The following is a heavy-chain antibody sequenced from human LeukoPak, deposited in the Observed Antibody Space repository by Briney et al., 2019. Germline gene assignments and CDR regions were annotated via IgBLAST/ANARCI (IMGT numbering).Heavy chain of an antibody. Sequence: ASVKVSCKASGGTFSSYAISWVRQATGQGLEWMGWMNPNSGNTGYAQKFQGRVTITRNTSISTAYMELSSLRSEDTAVYYCARGGWWLGPDYWGQGTLVTVSS. CDR2: MNPNSGNT. CDR1: GGTFSSYA. V-gene: IGHV1-8*03. J-gene: IGHJ4*02. CDR3: ARGGWWLGPDY. D-gene: IGHD6-19*01.